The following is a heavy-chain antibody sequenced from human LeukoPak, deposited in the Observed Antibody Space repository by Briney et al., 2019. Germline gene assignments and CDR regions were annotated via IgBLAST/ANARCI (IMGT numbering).Heavy chain of an antibody. CDR3: ARDLGVRSRPYSDY. V-gene: IGHV3-21*06. CDR1: GFSFSSHS. Sequence: PGGSLRLSCAASGFSFSSHSMNWVRQAPGKGLEWVSSISSTSSYIYYADSVKGRFTIPRDNAKNSLYLQMNSLRGEDTAVYYCARDLGVRSRPYSDYWGQGTLVTVSS. J-gene: IGHJ4*02. CDR2: ISSTSSYI. D-gene: IGHD6-6*01.